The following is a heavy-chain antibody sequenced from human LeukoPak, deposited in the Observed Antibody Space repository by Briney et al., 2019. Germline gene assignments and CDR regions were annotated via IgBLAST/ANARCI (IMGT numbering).Heavy chain of an antibody. D-gene: IGHD2-2*01. CDR2: IYYSGST. CDR1: GASISSRSYY. V-gene: IGHV4-39*07. Sequence: PSETVSLTCTVSGASISSRSYYWGWSRQPPGKGLEWIGNIYYSGSTYYNPSLKSRITMSVDTSKNQFSLKLSSVTAADTAVYYCAGAPDCSSTSCYGDAFDIWGQGTMVTVSS. CDR3: AGAPDCSSTSCYGDAFDI. J-gene: IGHJ3*02.